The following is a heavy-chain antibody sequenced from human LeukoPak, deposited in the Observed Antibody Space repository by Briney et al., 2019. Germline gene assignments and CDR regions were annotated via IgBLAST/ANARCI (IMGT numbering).Heavy chain of an antibody. CDR3: ARGANYLSQDY. V-gene: IGHV3-66*01. Sequence: PGGSLRLSCAASEFSVGSNYMTWVRQAPGKGLEWVSLIYSGGSTYYADSVKGRFTISRDNSKNTLYLQMNSLRAEDTAVYYCARGANYLSQDYWGQGTLVTVSS. CDR2: IYSGGST. J-gene: IGHJ4*02. CDR1: EFSVGSNY. D-gene: IGHD1-7*01.